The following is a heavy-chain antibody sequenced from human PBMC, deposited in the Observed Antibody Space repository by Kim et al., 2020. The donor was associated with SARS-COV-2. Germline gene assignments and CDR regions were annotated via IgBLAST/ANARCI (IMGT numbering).Heavy chain of an antibody. CDR2: IWYDGSNK. D-gene: IGHD6-6*01. J-gene: IGHJ5*02. Sequence: GGSLRLSCAASGFTFSSYGMHWVRQAPGKGLEWVAVIWYDGSNKYYADSVKGRFTISRDNSKNTLYLQMNSLRAEDTAVYYCAREEWGSSSSENWFDPWGQGTLVTVSS. CDR1: GFTFSSYG. CDR3: AREEWGSSSSENWFDP. V-gene: IGHV3-33*01.